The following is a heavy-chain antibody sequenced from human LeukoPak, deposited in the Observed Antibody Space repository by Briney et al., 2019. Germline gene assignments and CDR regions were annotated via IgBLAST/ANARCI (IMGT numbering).Heavy chain of an antibody. Sequence: ASVKVCCKVSGYNFTEIAMHWVREAPGKGLEWVGGFDLEEVETVYAQTYQPRVALTEATSIDPAYIDLSSLRSDDPAVYYCILLSAGKQEYDFDVWGPGTTVTVSS. CDR3: ILLSAGKQEYDFDV. J-gene: IGHJ6*02. V-gene: IGHV1-24*01. CDR1: GYNFTEIA. D-gene: IGHD3/OR15-3a*01. CDR2: FDLEEVET.